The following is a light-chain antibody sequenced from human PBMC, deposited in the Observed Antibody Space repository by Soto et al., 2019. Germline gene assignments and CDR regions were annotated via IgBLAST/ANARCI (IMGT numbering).Light chain of an antibody. CDR2: LNSDGSH. J-gene: IGLJ2*01. CDR3: QTWGSGIVV. V-gene: IGLV4-69*01. CDR1: SGNSNYA. Sequence: QSVLTQSPSASASLGASVKLTCTLSSGNSNYAIAWHQQQSEKGPRYLMKLNSDGSHSKGDGIPDRFSGSSSGAERYLTISSLQSEDEADYYCQTWGSGIVVFGGGTQLTV.